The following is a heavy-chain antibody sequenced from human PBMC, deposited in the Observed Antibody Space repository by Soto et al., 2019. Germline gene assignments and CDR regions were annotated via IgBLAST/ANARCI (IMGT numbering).Heavy chain of an antibody. V-gene: IGHV3-23*01. CDR3: AKIPISSAGLDLDY. Sequence: EVQLLESGGGLAQPGGSLRLSCAASGFTFSTYAMSWVRQAPGKGLEWVSGISGSGGTYYADSVKGRFTISRDNSKSTLYLQLNSLRVEDTALYYCAKIPISSAGLDLDYWGQGTLVTVSS. D-gene: IGHD3-22*01. J-gene: IGHJ4*02. CDR1: GFTFSTYA. CDR2: ISGSGGT.